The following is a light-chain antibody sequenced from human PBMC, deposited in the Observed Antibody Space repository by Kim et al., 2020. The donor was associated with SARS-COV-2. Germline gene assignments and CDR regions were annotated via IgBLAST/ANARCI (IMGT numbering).Light chain of an antibody. CDR1: SSNIGSNT. CDR3: AAWDGSLNGYV. J-gene: IGLJ1*01. Sequence: GQRVTIHCSGSSSNIGSNTVNWYQQPPGTAPKLLIYSNNQRPSGVPDRFSGSKSGTSASLAISGLQSEDEADYYCAAWDGSLNGYVFGTGTKVTVL. CDR2: SNN. V-gene: IGLV1-44*01.